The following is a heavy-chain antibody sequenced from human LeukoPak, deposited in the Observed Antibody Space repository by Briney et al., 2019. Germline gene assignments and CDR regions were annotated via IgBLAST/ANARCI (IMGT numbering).Heavy chain of an antibody. J-gene: IGHJ4*02. CDR2: MNPNSGNT. V-gene: IGHV1-8*03. CDR1: GYTFTSYD. CDR3: ARDYCSSTCCYKRTFNY. D-gene: IGHD2-2*02. Sequence: GASVKVSCKASGYTFTSYDINWVRQATGQGLEWMGWMNPNSGNTGYAQKFQGRVTITGNTSIGTAYMELSSLRSEDTAVYYCARDYCSSTCCYKRTFNYWGQGTLVTVSS.